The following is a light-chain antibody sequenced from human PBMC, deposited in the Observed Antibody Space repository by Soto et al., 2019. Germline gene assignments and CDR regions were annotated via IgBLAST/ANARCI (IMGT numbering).Light chain of an antibody. Sequence: IALTQSPVTLSLSPGERATLSCRASQRVSSNYVAWYQHKPGQAPRLLIHGASIRATGIPDRFSGSGSGTDFTLTISRLEPEDFAVYYCHQYGTLPYAFGQGTKVDIK. V-gene: IGKV3-20*01. CDR1: QRVSSNY. CDR3: HQYGTLPYA. J-gene: IGKJ2*01. CDR2: GAS.